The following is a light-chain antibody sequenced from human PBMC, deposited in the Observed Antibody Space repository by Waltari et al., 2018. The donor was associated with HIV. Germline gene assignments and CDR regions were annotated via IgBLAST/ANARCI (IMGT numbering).Light chain of an antibody. Sequence: QSALTQPASVSGSPGQSITISCTGTSSDVGGYNYVYWYQQQPVKAPKLKIYDVSNRPSGLSNRFSCSTAGNTASLTLSGLQAEDEADYYCSSYTSSSTLVFGGGTELTVL. CDR3: SSYTSSSTLV. CDR2: DVS. V-gene: IGLV2-14*01. J-gene: IGLJ2*01. CDR1: SSDVGGYNY.